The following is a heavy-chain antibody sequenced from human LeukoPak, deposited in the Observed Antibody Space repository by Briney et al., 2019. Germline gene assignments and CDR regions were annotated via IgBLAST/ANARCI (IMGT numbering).Heavy chain of an antibody. CDR1: GYTFTGYY. Sequence: ASVKVSCKASGYTFTGYYMHWVRQAPGQGLEWMGWINPNSGGTNYAQKFQGRVTMTRDTSISTAYMELSRLRSDDTAVYYCARVLGEMATIYYLDYWGQGTLVTVSS. D-gene: IGHD3-16*01. CDR2: INPNSGGT. CDR3: ARVLGEMATIYYLDY. V-gene: IGHV1-2*02. J-gene: IGHJ4*02.